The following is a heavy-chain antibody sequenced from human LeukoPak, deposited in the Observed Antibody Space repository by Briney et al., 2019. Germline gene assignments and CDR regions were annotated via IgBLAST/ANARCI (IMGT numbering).Heavy chain of an antibody. Sequence: GGSLRLSCAASGFTFSSYAMSWVRQAPGKGLEWVSAISGSADNTYYADSVKGRFTISRDNSKNTLYLQMNSLRAEDTAVYSCAKGTGYSSGWAFDYWGQGTLVTVSS. CDR2: ISGSADNT. D-gene: IGHD6-19*01. V-gene: IGHV3-23*01. CDR3: AKGTGYSSGWAFDY. CDR1: GFTFSSYA. J-gene: IGHJ4*02.